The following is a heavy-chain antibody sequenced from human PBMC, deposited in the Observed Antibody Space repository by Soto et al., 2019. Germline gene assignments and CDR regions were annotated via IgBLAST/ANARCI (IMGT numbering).Heavy chain of an antibody. CDR2: ISHDGSNK. D-gene: IGHD5-12*01. CDR1: GFSFSTYG. J-gene: IGHJ1*01. Sequence: QVQLVESGGGVVQPGRSLRLSCAASGFSFSTYGMHWVRQAPGKGLEWVAVISHDGSNKYYGDAVKGRFTISRDNSKNRVYLQLDSLRAEDAVVYYCAKSSVSTGAGEFQQWGQGPVVHVS. V-gene: IGHV3-30*18. CDR3: AKSSVSTGAGEFQQ.